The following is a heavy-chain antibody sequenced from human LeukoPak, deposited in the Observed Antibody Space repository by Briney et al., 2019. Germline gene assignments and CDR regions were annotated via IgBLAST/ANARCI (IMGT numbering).Heavy chain of an antibody. V-gene: IGHV3-30*18. CDR1: GFTFSSYG. Sequence: GGSLRLSCAASGFTFSSYGMHWVRQAPGRGLEWVAVTSYDGSNKYYADSVKGRFTISRDNSKNTLYLQMNSLRAEDTAVYYCAKLYSSSSRGGYYWGQGTLVTVSS. J-gene: IGHJ4*02. CDR2: TSYDGSNK. CDR3: AKLYSSSSRGGYY. D-gene: IGHD6-13*01.